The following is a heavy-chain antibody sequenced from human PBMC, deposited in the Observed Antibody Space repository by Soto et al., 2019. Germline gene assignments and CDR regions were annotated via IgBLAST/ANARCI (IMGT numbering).Heavy chain of an antibody. V-gene: IGHV4-4*07. Sequence: ETLSLTCAISGYSIGNFYWSWIRQPAGKGLESLGRLSASGRTNYSPSLQSRVTMSLDRSKNRFSLRLTSVSTTDTAVYFCARGMGRYFDLWGRGTLVTVSS. CDR1: GYSIGNFY. CDR2: LSASGRT. D-gene: IGHD2-8*01. CDR3: ARGMGRYFDL. J-gene: IGHJ2*01.